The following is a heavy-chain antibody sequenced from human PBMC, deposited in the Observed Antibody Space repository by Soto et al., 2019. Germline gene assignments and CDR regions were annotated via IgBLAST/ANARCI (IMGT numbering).Heavy chain of an antibody. CDR1: GYTFTSYY. CDR2: INPSGGST. V-gene: IGHV1-46*01. D-gene: IGHD2-8*01. J-gene: IGHJ4*02. CDR3: SRPPYPGCINAVCYPLDY. Sequence: QVQLVQSGAEVKKPGASVKISCKASGYTFTSYYMHWVRQAPGQGLEGMGIINPSGGSTNYAQKLQGRVAMTRDTSTSTVYMELKSLRSEDTAVYYCSRPPYPGCINAVCYPLDYWGQGTLVTVSS.